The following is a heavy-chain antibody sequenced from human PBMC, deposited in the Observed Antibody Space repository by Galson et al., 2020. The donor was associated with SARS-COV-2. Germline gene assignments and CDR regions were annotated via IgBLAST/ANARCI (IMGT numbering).Heavy chain of an antibody. Sequence: GGSLRLSCSASGFTFSTYDMHWVRQRQGKGLEWVAAIDTAGNTYYLGSAKGRFTISRENAKNSVYLQMNSLRAGDTAVYYCARVHPKGNGMDVGGQGTTVTVSS. CDR1: GFTFSTYD. CDR2: IDTAGNT. V-gene: IGHV3-13*01. CDR3: ARVHPKGNGMDV. J-gene: IGHJ6*02.